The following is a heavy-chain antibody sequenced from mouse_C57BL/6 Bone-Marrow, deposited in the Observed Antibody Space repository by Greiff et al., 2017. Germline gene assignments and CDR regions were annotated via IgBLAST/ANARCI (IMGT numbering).Heavy chain of an antibody. Sequence: VQLQQSGPELVKPGASVKISCKASGYSFTSSYIHWVKQRPGQGLEWIGWIYPGSGNTKYNEKFKGKATLTADTSSSTAYMQLSSLTSEDSAVYYCSREGNTGYSNYVGWYLDVWGTGTTVTVSS. J-gene: IGHJ1*03. CDR3: SREGNTGYSNYVGWYLDV. D-gene: IGHD2-5*01. CDR2: IYPGSGNT. V-gene: IGHV1-66*01. CDR1: GYSFTSSY.